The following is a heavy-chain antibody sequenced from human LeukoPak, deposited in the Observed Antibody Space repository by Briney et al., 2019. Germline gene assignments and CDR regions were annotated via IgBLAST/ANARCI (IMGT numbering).Heavy chain of an antibody. CDR2: INPNSGGT. CDR1: GYTFTGYY. D-gene: IGHD3-22*01. Sequence: GASVKVSCKTSGYTFTGYYMHWVRQAPGQGLEWMGRINPNSGGTNYAQKFQGRVTMTRDTSITTAYMELSRLRSDDTAVYYCATDAWSYYDSSGYYRQADYWGQGTLVTVSS. J-gene: IGHJ4*02. V-gene: IGHV1-2*06. CDR3: ATDAWSYYDSSGYYRQADY.